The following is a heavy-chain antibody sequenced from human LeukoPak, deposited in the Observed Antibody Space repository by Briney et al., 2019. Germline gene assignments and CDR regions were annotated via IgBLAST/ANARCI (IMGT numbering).Heavy chain of an antibody. D-gene: IGHD3-16*02. CDR1: GYTFTSYY. Sequence: GASVKVSCKASGYTFTSYYMHWVRQAPGQGLEWMGIINPSGGSTSYAQKFQGRVTMTRDTSTSTVYMELSSLRSEDTAVYYCARDGKFRNYDYVWGSYRYTSYDPWGQGTLVTVSS. CDR3: ARDGKFRNYDYVWGSYRYTSYDP. CDR2: INPSGGST. J-gene: IGHJ5*02. V-gene: IGHV1-46*01.